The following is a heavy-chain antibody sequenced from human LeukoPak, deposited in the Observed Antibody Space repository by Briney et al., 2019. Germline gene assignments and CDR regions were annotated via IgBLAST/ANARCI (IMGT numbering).Heavy chain of an antibody. J-gene: IGHJ4*02. Sequence: PGRSLRLSCAASGFTFSSYAMHWVRQAPGKGLEWVAVISYDGSNKYYADSVKGRFTIPRDNSKNTLYLQMNSLRAEDTAVYYCASLGVRGAIRSDYWGQGTLVTVSS. D-gene: IGHD3-10*01. CDR2: ISYDGSNK. CDR3: ASLGVRGAIRSDY. V-gene: IGHV3-30*04. CDR1: GFTFSSYA.